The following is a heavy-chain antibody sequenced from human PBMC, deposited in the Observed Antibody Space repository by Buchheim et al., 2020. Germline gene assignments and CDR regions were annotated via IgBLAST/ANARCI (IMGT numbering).Heavy chain of an antibody. CDR3: ARGPKEYYYDSSGYYYLVSYMDV. CDR1: GGSISSGGYY. D-gene: IGHD3-22*01. Sequence: QVQLQESGPGLVKPSQTLSLTCTVSGGSISSGGYYWSWIRQHPGKGLEWIGYIYYSGSTYYNPSLKSRVTISVDTSKNQFSLKLSSVTAADTAVYYCARGPKEYYYDSSGYYYLVSYMDVWGNGTT. J-gene: IGHJ6*03. CDR2: IYYSGST. V-gene: IGHV4-31*03.